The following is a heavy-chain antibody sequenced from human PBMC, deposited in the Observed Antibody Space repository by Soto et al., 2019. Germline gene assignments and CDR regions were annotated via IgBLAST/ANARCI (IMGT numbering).Heavy chain of an antibody. CDR1: GFTFSSYA. CDR3: AKDGASSSGWYPNDY. D-gene: IGHD6-19*01. V-gene: IGHV3-23*01. J-gene: IGHJ4*02. CDR2: ISGSGGST. Sequence: GGSLRLSCAASGFTFSSYAMSWVRQAPGKGLEWVSAISGSGGSTYYADSVKGRFTISRDNSKNTPYLQMNSLRAEDTAVYYCAKDGASSSGWYPNDYWGQGTLVTVSS.